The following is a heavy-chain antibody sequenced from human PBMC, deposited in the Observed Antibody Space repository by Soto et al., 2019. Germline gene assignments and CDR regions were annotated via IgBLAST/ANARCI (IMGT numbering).Heavy chain of an antibody. CDR3: ARLGFTIFGVVGGSGMDV. CDR2: IYPGDSDT. Sequence: PGESLKISCKGSGYSFTSYWIGWVRQMPGKGLEWMGIIYPGDSDTRYSPSFQGQVTISADKSISTAYLQWSSLKASDTAMYYCARLGFTIFGVVGGSGMDVWGQGTTVTVSS. D-gene: IGHD3-3*01. V-gene: IGHV5-51*01. J-gene: IGHJ6*02. CDR1: GYSFTSYW.